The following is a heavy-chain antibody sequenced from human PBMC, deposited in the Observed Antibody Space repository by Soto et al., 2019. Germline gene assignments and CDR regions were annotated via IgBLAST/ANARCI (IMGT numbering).Heavy chain of an antibody. J-gene: IGHJ3*02. CDR2: INPSGGST. V-gene: IGHV1-46*01. CDR1: GYTFTSYY. CDR3: ARDVVVVAATHYDAFDI. Sequence: ASVKVSCKASGYTFTSYYMHWVRQAPGQGLEWMGLINPSGGSTSYAQKFQGRVTMTRDTSTSTVYMELSSLRSEDTAVYYCARDVVVVAATHYDAFDIWGQGTMVTVSS. D-gene: IGHD2-15*01.